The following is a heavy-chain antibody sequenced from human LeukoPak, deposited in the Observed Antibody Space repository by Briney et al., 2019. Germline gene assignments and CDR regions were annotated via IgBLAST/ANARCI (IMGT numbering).Heavy chain of an antibody. CDR2: MNPNSGNT. CDR1: GYTFTSYD. J-gene: IGHJ6*02. D-gene: IGHD6-13*01. CDR3: ARLMSSSWPYYYYYGMDV. V-gene: IGHV1-8*01. Sequence: ASVKVSCKASGYTFTSYDINWVRQATGQGLEWMGWMNPNSGNTGYAQKFQGRVTMTRNTSISTAYMELSSLRSEDTAVYYCARLMSSSWPYYYYYGMDVWGQGTTVTVSS.